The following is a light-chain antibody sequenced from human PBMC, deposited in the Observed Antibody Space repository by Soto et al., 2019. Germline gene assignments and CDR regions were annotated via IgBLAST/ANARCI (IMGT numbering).Light chain of an antibody. CDR1: QTISSW. Sequence: DIQMTQSPSTLSGSVGDRVTITCRASQTISSWLAWYQQKPGKAPKLLIYKAPTLKSGVPSRFSGSGSGTGFTLTISSLQPDDFATYYCQHYNSYSEAFGQGTKVDIK. J-gene: IGKJ1*01. CDR2: KAP. CDR3: QHYNSYSEA. V-gene: IGKV1-5*03.